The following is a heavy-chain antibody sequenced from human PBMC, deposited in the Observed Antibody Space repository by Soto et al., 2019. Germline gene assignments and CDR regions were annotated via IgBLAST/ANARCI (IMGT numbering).Heavy chain of an antibody. CDR3: ARGGVVPASIEVNWFDP. J-gene: IGHJ5*02. CDR2: IYYSGSF. CDR1: GGSISIGGYY. V-gene: IGHV4-31*03. D-gene: IGHD2-2*02. Sequence: SSETLSLTCTVSGGSISIGGYYWSWIRQHPGKGLEWIGYIYYSGSFYYNPSLRSRVTISVDTSKDQFSLKLSSVTAADTAVYYCARGGVVPASIEVNWFDPWGQGTLVTSPQ.